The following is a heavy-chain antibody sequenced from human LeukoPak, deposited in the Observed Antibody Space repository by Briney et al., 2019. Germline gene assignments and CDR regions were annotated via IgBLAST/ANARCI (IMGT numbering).Heavy chain of an antibody. D-gene: IGHD6-6*01. Sequence: PGGSLRLSCAASGFTFSSYAMSWVRQAPGKGLVWVSRINSDGSSTSYADSVKGRFTISRDNAKNTLYLQMNSLRAEDTAVYYCARVRSSSSPIDYWGQGTLVTVSS. CDR3: ARVRSSSSPIDY. V-gene: IGHV3-74*01. CDR2: INSDGSST. J-gene: IGHJ4*02. CDR1: GFTFSSYA.